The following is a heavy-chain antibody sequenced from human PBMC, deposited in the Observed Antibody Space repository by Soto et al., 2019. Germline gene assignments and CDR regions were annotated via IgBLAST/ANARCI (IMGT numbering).Heavy chain of an antibody. Sequence: GGSLRLSCASSGFTCSSYTMNLVRQATGKGLEWISYISNIESPISYADSVKGRFTISRDNTKDSLYLQMNSLRVEDTAVYYCARDHLWAFDYWAQGILVTVSS. J-gene: IGHJ4*02. V-gene: IGHV3-48*01. CDR1: GFTCSSYT. D-gene: IGHD2-21*01. CDR2: ISNIESPI. CDR3: ARDHLWAFDY.